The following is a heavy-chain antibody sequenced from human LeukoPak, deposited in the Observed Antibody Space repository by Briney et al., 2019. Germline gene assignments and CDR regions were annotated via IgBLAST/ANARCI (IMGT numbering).Heavy chain of an antibody. D-gene: IGHD3-10*01. CDR2: IYSGGST. Sequence: GGSLRLSCAASGFTVSSNYMSWVRQAPGKGLEWVSVIYSGGSTYYADSVKGRFTISRDNSKNTLYLQMNSLRAEDTAVYYCARGLGSMRYYYGSGSYQAFDIWGQGTMVTVSS. CDR3: ARGLGSMRYYYGSGSYQAFDI. J-gene: IGHJ3*02. CDR1: GFTVSSNY. V-gene: IGHV3-53*01.